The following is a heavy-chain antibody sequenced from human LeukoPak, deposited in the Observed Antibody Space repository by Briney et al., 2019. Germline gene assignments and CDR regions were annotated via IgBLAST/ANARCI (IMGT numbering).Heavy chain of an antibody. CDR3: GRVGPYYASSGYYPPI. CDR1: GGSISSYY. Sequence: PSETLSLTCTVSGGSISSYYWSWIRQPPGKGLEWIGYIYYSGSTNYNPSLKSRVTISVDTSKNQFSLKLSSVTAADTAVYYCGRVGPYYASSGYYPPIWGQGTMVTVSS. CDR2: IYYSGST. D-gene: IGHD3-22*01. V-gene: IGHV4-59*01. J-gene: IGHJ3*02.